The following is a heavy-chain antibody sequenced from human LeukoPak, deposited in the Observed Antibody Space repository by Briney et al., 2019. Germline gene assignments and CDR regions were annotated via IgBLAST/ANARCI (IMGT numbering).Heavy chain of an antibody. CDR2: IYYSGST. V-gene: IGHV4-39*01. CDR1: SGSISSSTYY. J-gene: IGHJ3*02. CDR3: ARQAYYAAGSYHAFDI. D-gene: IGHD3-10*01. Sequence: SETLSLTCAVSSGSISSSTYYWGWIRQPPGKGLEWVVSIYYSGSTSYNPSLKSRVTISLDTSNHQFSLKLSSVTAADTAVYYCARQAYYAAGSYHAFDIWGQGTMVTVSS.